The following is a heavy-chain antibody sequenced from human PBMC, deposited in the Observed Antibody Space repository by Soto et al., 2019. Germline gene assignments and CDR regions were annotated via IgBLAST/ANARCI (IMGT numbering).Heavy chain of an antibody. J-gene: IGHJ4*02. D-gene: IGHD4-17*01. CDR3: AKDHLETTVTTPSY. CDR2: ISYDGNHK. V-gene: IGHV3-30*18. CDR1: GFTFSSYG. Sequence: QVQLVESGGGVVQPGRSLRLSCAASGFTFSSYGMHWVRQAPGKGLEWVAVISYDGNHKYYADSVKGRFTISRDNFKNTLYLQMDSLRVEDTAMYYCAKDHLETTVTTPSYWGQGTLVTVSS.